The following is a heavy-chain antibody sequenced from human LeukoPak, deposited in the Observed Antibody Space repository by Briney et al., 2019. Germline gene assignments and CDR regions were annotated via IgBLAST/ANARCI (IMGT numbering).Heavy chain of an antibody. D-gene: IGHD6-19*01. CDR3: ARDLGGWGYYPGIYGMDV. CDR1: GFTFSGHW. V-gene: IGHV3-7*01. J-gene: IGHJ6*02. CDR2: INQDGSEK. Sequence: GGSLRLSCADSGFTFSGHWMSWVRQAPGKGLEWVANINQDGSEKYYVDSVEGRFTVSRDNAKNSLYLQMNSLRAEDTAVYYCARDLGGWGYYPGIYGMDVWGQGTTVTVSS.